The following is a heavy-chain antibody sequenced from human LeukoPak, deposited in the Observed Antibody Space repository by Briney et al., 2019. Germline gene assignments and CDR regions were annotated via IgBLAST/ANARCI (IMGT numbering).Heavy chain of an antibody. CDR3: ARLAARNPFDY. J-gene: IGHJ4*02. Sequence: PSETLSLTCAVSGYSISSGYYWGWIRQPPGKGLEWIGSIYHSGSTYYNPSLKSRVTISVDTSKNQFSLKLGSVTAADTAVYYCARLAARNPFDYWGQGTLVTVSS. CDR1: GYSISSGYY. CDR2: IYHSGST. V-gene: IGHV4-38-2*01. D-gene: IGHD6-6*01.